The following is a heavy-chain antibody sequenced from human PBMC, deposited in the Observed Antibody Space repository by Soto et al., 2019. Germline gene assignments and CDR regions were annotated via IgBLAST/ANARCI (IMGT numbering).Heavy chain of an antibody. V-gene: IGHV1-18*01. CDR3: ARGRADYFDY. J-gene: IGHJ4*02. Sequence: ASVKVSCKTSGYSFTTYGISWVRQAPGQGLEWMGWISGYNGNTNYAQNFQGRVTMTTNTSTSTAYMELSSLRSEDTAVYYCARGRADYFDYWGQGTLVTVSS. CDR2: ISGYNGNT. CDR1: GYSFTTYG.